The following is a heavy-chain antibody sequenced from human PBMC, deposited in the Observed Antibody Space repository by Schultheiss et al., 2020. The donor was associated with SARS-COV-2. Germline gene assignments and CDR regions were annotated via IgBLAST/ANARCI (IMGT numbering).Heavy chain of an antibody. V-gene: IGHV4-59*08. Sequence: SQTLSLTCSVSGGSISSNYWSWIRQPPGKGLEWIGYIFYSGSTYYNPSLQSRVSISVDTSKNQFSLKLSSVTAADTAVYYCARHKEQWLVRGDFDYWGQGTLVTVSS. D-gene: IGHD6-19*01. CDR1: GGSISSNY. CDR3: ARHKEQWLVRGDFDY. CDR2: IFYSGST. J-gene: IGHJ4*02.